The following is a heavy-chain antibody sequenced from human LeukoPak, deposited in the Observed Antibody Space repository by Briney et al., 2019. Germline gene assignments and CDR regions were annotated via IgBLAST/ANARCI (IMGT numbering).Heavy chain of an antibody. D-gene: IGHD3-10*01. CDR1: GFTFSSYW. V-gene: IGHV3-66*01. J-gene: IGHJ4*02. CDR3: AARPDSHRGPYYY. Sequence: GGSLTLSCAASGFTFSSYWMHWVRQAAGKGLEWVSVIYSDGSTHYSESVKGRFYISRDNSKNTLYLQMNSLGAEDTAVYYCAARPDSHRGPYYYWGQGTLVTVSS. CDR2: IYSDGST.